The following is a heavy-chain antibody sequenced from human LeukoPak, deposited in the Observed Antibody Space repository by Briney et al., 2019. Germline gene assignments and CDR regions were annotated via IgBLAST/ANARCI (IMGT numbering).Heavy chain of an antibody. CDR3: ARTRYNSGGGDY. Sequence: GGSLRLSCAASGFTFSSYGMHWVRQAPGKGLEWVAVIWYDGTNKYYADSVEGRFTISRDNSKNTLYLQMNSLRAEDTAVYYCARTRYNSGGGDYWGQGTPVTVSP. CDR1: GFTFSSYG. D-gene: IGHD6-19*01. V-gene: IGHV3-33*08. J-gene: IGHJ4*02. CDR2: IWYDGTNK.